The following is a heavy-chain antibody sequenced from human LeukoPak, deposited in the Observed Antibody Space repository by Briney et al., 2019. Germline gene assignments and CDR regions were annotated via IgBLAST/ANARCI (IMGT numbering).Heavy chain of an antibody. J-gene: IGHJ4*02. CDR2: MNPDSGNT. V-gene: IGHV1-8*01. CDR3: ARGQVWLRFFDD. CDR1: GYTFTSYD. D-gene: IGHD5-12*01. Sequence: GASVKVSCKASGYTFTSYDINWVRQATGQGLEWMGWMNPDSGNTGYAQKFQGRFTMTRNTSINTAYMELSSLRSEDTAVYYCARGQVWLRFFDDWGQGTLVTVSS.